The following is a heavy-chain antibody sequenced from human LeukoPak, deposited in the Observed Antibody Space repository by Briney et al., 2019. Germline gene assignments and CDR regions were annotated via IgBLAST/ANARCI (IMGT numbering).Heavy chain of an antibody. CDR3: ARQDGYSSGWYGVGFDP. CDR1: GCSFSNYW. Sequence: GESLKISCKGSGCSFSNYWIGWVRQMPGKGLEWMGIIYPGESHTRYSPSFQGQVTISADKSISTAYLQWSSLKASDTAIYYCARQDGYSSGWYGVGFDPWGQGTLVTVSS. J-gene: IGHJ5*02. CDR2: IYPGESHT. D-gene: IGHD6-19*01. V-gene: IGHV5-51*01.